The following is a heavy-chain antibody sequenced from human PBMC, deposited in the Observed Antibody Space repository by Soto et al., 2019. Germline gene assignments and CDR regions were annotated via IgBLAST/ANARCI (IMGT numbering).Heavy chain of an antibody. CDR1: GFTFRSYA. Sequence: GGSLRLSCAASGFTFRSYAMHWVRQAPGKGLEWVAVISYDGSNEYYGDSVKGRFTISRDNAKNSLYLQMNSLRGEDTAVYYCARENYFDYWGQGTLVTVSS. J-gene: IGHJ4*02. CDR2: ISYDGSNE. V-gene: IGHV3-30-3*01. CDR3: ARENYFDY.